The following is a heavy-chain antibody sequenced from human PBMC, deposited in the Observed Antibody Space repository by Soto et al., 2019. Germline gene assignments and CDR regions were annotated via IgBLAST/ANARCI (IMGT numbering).Heavy chain of an antibody. CDR1: GYTFTSYY. D-gene: IGHD3-10*01. CDR3: ARGFPYYYGSGSPGQTFDY. Sequence: QVQLVQSGAEVKKPGASVKVSCKASGYTFTSYYMHWVRQAPGQGLEWMGIINPSGGSTSYAQKFQGRVTMTRDTSTSTVYMELSSLRSEDTAVYYCARGFPYYYGSGSPGQTFDYWGQRTLVTVSS. V-gene: IGHV1-46*01. J-gene: IGHJ4*02. CDR2: INPSGGST.